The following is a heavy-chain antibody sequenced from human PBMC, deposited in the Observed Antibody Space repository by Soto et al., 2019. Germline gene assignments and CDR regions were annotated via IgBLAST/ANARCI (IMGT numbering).Heavy chain of an antibody. D-gene: IGHD2-2*01. CDR3: ARMALGVVVRDY. CDR2: IIPILGIA. CDR1: GGTFSSYT. V-gene: IGHV1-69*02. Sequence: QVQLVQSGAEVKKPGSSVKVSCKASGGTFSSYTISWVRQAPGQGLEWMGRIIPILGIANYAQKFQGRVTITADKSTSTAYMELSSLRSEDTAVYYCARMALGVVVRDYWGQGTLVTVSS. J-gene: IGHJ4*02.